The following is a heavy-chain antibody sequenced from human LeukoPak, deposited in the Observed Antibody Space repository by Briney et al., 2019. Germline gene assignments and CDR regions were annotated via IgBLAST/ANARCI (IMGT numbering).Heavy chain of an antibody. CDR3: ARNRGVVTSFDP. J-gene: IGHJ5*02. D-gene: IGHD3-10*01. CDR1: GGSISSYY. V-gene: IGHV4-59*01. Sequence: SETLSLTCTVSGGSISSYYWSWIRQPPGKGLEWIGYIYHSGSTNYNPSLKSRVTISVDTSKNQFSLKLSSVTAADTAVYYCARNRGVVTSFDPWGQGTLVTVSS. CDR2: IYHSGST.